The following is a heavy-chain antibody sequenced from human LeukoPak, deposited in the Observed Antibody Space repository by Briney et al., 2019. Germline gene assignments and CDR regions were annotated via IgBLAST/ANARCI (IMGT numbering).Heavy chain of an antibody. V-gene: IGHV3-33*01. D-gene: IGHD3-10*01. Sequence: PGRSLRLSCAASGFTFSSYGMHWVRQAPGKGLEWVAVIWYDGSNKYYADSVKGRFTISRDNSKNTLYLQMNSLRAEDTAVYYCAREGVTDAFDIWGQGTMVTVSS. CDR1: GFTFSSYG. CDR3: AREGVTDAFDI. CDR2: IWYDGSNK. J-gene: IGHJ3*02.